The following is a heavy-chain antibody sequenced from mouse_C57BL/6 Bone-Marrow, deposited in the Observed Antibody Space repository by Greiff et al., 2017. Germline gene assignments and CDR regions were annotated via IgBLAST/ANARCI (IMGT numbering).Heavy chain of an antibody. D-gene: IGHD2-5*01. J-gene: IGHJ4*01. CDR3: VRDSGSIVTSDYYAMDY. CDR1: GYTFTSYW. CDR2: LDPNSGGT. Sequence: VQLKQPGAELVKPGASVKLSCKASGYTFTSYWMHWVKQRPGRGLEWIGRLDPNSGGTKYNEKFKSKATLTVDKPSSTAYMQLSSLTSEDSAVYNCVRDSGSIVTSDYYAMDYRGTGASVTVS. V-gene: IGHV1-72*01.